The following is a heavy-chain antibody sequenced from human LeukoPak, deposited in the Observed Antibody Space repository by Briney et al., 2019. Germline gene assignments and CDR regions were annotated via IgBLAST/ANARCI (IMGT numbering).Heavy chain of an antibody. D-gene: IGHD3-10*01. J-gene: IGHJ4*02. V-gene: IGHV3-7*01. Sequence: SGGSLRLSCAASGFTFSSYWMSWVRQAPGKGLEWVANIKQDGSEKYYVDSVKGLFTISRDNAKNSLYLQMNSLRAEDTAVYYCARDPMYYYGSGSYYDDYWGQGTLVTVSS. CDR2: IKQDGSEK. CDR3: ARDPMYYYGSGSYYDDY. CDR1: GFTFSSYW.